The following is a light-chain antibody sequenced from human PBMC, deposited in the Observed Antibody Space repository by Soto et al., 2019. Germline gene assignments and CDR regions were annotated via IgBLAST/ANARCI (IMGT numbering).Light chain of an antibody. V-gene: IGKV2-30*02. CDR1: QSLVHSDGNTY. CDR2: KIS. J-gene: IGKJ2*01. CDR3: IQGTHWPYT. Sequence: DVVMTQSPLSLPVTLGQPASISCRSSQSLVHSDGNTYLDWFHQRPGQSPRRLIYKISNRDSGVPDRFSGSGSGTDFILKISRVEAEDVGVYYCIQGTHWPYTFGQGTKLEIK.